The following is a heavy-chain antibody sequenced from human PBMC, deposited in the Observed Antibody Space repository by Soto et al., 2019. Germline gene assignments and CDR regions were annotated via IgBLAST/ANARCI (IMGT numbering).Heavy chain of an antibody. CDR3: AKVRDDDAFDI. CDR1: GFTFSSYA. CDR2: ISGSCGST. Sequence: GRSLRLSCAASGFTFSSYAMSWVRQALGKGLVWVSAISGSCGSTYYADSVKGLFTISRDNSKNTLYLQMNSLRAEDTAVYYCAKVRDDDAFDIWGQGTMVTVSS. J-gene: IGHJ3*02. V-gene: IGHV3-23*01.